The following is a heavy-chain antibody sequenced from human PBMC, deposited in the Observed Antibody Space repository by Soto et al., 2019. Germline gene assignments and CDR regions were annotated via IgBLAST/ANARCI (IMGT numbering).Heavy chain of an antibody. V-gene: IGHV3-48*01. D-gene: IGHD2-8*01. J-gene: IGHJ6*03. CDR2: ISSSSSTI. Sequence: EVQLVESGGGLVQPGGSLRLSCAASGFTFSSYSMNWVRQAPGKGLEWVSYISSSSSTIYYADSVKGSFTISRDNAKNSLYVQMDSLRAEDTAVYYCARDLQDIVLMVYAKTTYYYYYMDVWGKGTTVTVSS. CDR3: ARDLQDIVLMVYAKTTYYYYYMDV. CDR1: GFTFSSYS.